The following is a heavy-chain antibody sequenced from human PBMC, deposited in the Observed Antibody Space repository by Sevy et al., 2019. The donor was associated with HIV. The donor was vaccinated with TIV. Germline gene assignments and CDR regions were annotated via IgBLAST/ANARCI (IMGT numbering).Heavy chain of an antibody. V-gene: IGHV3-48*02. CDR3: ARLNAYPIFDCSGGSCYPDAFDI. D-gene: IGHD2-15*01. CDR2: ISSSSSTI. CDR1: GFTFSSYS. Sequence: GGSLRLSCAASGFTFSSYSMNWVRQAPGKGREWVSYISSSSSTIYYADSVKGRFTISRDNAKNSLYLQMNSLRDEDTAVYYCARLNAYPIFDCSGGSCYPDAFDIWGQGTMVTVSS. J-gene: IGHJ3*02.